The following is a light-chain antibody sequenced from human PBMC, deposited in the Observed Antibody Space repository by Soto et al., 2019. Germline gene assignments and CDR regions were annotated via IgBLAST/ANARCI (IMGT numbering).Light chain of an antibody. CDR1: QSVSSNY. Sequence: EIVLTQTPGSLSLSPWERATLSCRASQSVSSNYFAWYQQKPGQAPKLLIYGASRRATDIPDRFSGSGSGTDFTLTSNRLAPEDFAVYYCQQYGTSRAFGQGTTVEIK. V-gene: IGKV3-20*01. CDR3: QQYGTSRA. J-gene: IGKJ1*01. CDR2: GAS.